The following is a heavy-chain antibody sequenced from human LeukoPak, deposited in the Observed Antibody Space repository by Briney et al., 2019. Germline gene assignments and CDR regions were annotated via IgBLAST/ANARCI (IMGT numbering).Heavy chain of an antibody. CDR2: ISYDGSYK. J-gene: IGHJ6*02. CDR3: AREGEDSSGYYYYYNYGMDV. V-gene: IGHV3-30*03. CDR1: GFTFSSYA. Sequence: PGGSLRLSCAASGFTFSSYAMSWVRQAPGKGLEWVAVISYDGSYKYYVDSVKGRFTISRDNSKNTLYLQMNSLRAEDTAVYYCAREGEDSSGYYYYYNYGMDVWGQGTTVTVSS. D-gene: IGHD3-22*01.